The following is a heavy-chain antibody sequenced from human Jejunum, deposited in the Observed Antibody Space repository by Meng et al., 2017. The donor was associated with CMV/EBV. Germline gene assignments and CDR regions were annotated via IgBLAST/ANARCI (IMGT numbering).Heavy chain of an antibody. D-gene: IGHD3-22*01. CDR3: ARDRYYDTSGRYYESGY. J-gene: IGHJ4*02. CDR1: TFSNYA. Sequence: TFSNYAITWVRQAPGQGLEWMGGIIPVLRTTNYAQKFQDRVTITADRSTTTAYMELTSLTSEDTAVYYCARDRYYDTSGRYYESGYWGQGTLVTVSS. CDR2: IIPVLRTT. V-gene: IGHV1-69*06.